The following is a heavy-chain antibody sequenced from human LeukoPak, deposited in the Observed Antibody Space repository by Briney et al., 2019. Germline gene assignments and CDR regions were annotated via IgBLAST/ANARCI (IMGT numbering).Heavy chain of an antibody. J-gene: IGHJ6*03. D-gene: IGHD3-10*01. CDR1: GGSISSSSYY. CDR3: ASRHPHMVRGVIYYYYYMDV. CDR2: IYYSGST. V-gene: IGHV4-39*01. Sequence: SETLSLTCTVSGGSISSSSYYWGWIRQPPGKGLEWIGSIYYSGSTNYNPSLKSRVAISVDTSKNQFSLKLSSVTAADTAVYYCASRHPHMVRGVIYYYYYMDVWGKGTTVTVSS.